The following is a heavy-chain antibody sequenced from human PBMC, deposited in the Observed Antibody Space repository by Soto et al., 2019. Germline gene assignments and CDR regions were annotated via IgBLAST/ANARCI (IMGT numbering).Heavy chain of an antibody. CDR3: AKDWAKSGGRYFDWLRNRQPNWFDP. V-gene: IGHV3-23*01. D-gene: IGHD3-9*01. CDR2: ISGIFVST. J-gene: IGHJ5*02. CDR1: GFTFSSYA. Sequence: VVSLRVSCAASGFTFSSYAMSWVRQAPGKGLEWVSAISGIFVSTYYADSVKGRFTISRDNSKNTLYLQMNSLRAEDTAVYYCAKDWAKSGGRYFDWLRNRQPNWFDPWGQGTLVTVSS.